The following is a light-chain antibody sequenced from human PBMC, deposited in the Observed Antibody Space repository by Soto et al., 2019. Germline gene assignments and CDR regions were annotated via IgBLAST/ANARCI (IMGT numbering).Light chain of an antibody. CDR3: QQYYSTPWT. J-gene: IGKJ1*01. V-gene: IGKV4-1*01. Sequence: DIVMTQSPDSLAVSLGERATINCKSSQSVLYSSNNKNYLAWYQQKPGQPPKLLFYWASTRESGVPDRFSGSGSGTDFTLTISSLQAEGVAVFYCQQYYSTPWTFGQGTKVEIK. CDR2: WAS. CDR1: QSVLYSSNNKNY.